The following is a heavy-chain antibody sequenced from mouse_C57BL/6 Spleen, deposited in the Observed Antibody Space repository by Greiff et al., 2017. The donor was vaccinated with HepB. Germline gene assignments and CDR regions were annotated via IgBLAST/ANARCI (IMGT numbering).Heavy chain of an antibody. V-gene: IGHV1-72*01. CDR3: ARLGVNYYFDN. J-gene: IGHJ2*01. CDR1: GYTFTSYW. Sequence: VQLQQPGAELVKPGASVKLSCKASGYTFTSYWMHWVKQRPGRGLEWTGRIDPNSGGTKYNEKFKSKATLTVDKPSSTAYMQLSSLTSEDSAVYYCARLGVNYYFDNWGQGTTLTVAS. CDR2: IDPNSGGT. D-gene: IGHD1-3*01.